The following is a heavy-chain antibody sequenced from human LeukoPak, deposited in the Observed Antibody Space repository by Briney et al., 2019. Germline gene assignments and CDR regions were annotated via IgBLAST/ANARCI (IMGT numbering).Heavy chain of an antibody. D-gene: IGHD5-24*01. CDR1: GGSISSYY. Sequence: PSETLSLTCTVSGGSISSYYWSWIRQPPGKGLEWIGYIYYSGSTNYNPSLKSRVTISVDTSKNQFSLKLSSVTAADTAVYYCARMSREMATDYWGQGTLVTVSS. CDR2: IYYSGST. V-gene: IGHV4-59*01. CDR3: ARMSREMATDY. J-gene: IGHJ4*02.